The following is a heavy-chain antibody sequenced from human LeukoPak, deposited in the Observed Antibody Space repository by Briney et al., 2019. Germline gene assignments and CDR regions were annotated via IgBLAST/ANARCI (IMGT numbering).Heavy chain of an antibody. Sequence: PSETLSLPCAVYGGSFSGYYWSWIRQPPGKGLEWIGEINHSGSTNYNPSLKSRVTTSVDTSKNQFSLKLSSVTAADTAVYYCARCAEQYLMYYFDYWGQGTLVTVSS. V-gene: IGHV4-34*01. D-gene: IGHD4-11*01. CDR2: INHSGST. CDR3: ARCAEQYLMYYFDY. CDR1: GGSFSGYY. J-gene: IGHJ4*02.